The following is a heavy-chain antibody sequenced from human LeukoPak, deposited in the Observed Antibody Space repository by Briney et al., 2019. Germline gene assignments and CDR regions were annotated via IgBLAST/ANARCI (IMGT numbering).Heavy chain of an antibody. CDR2: INPNSGGT. CDR3: ARSSGSYYNDAFDI. CDR1: GYTFTGYY. J-gene: IGHJ3*02. Sequence: GASVKVSCKASGYTFTGYYMHWVRQAPGQGPEWMGWINPNSGGTNYAQKFQGRVTMTRDTSISTAYMELSRLRSDDTAVDYCARSSGSYYNDAFDIWGQGTMVTVSS. D-gene: IGHD1-26*01. V-gene: IGHV1-2*02.